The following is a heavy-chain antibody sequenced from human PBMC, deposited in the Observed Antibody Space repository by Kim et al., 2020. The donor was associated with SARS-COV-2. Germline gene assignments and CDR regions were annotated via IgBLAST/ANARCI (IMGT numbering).Heavy chain of an antibody. D-gene: IGHD5-12*01. V-gene: IGHV1-2*02. CDR3: ARGGSIVATPVDY. J-gene: IGHJ4*02. Sequence: AQKLQGRVTMTRDTSISTAYMELSRLRSDDTAVYYCARGGSIVATPVDYWGQGTLVTVSS.